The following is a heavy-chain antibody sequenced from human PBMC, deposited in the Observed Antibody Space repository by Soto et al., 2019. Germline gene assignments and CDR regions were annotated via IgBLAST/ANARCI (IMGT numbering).Heavy chain of an antibody. CDR3: AREEQTGANYYLDY. CDR2: ISPHSGGP. D-gene: IGHD7-27*01. J-gene: IGHJ4*02. V-gene: IGHV1-2*02. CDR1: GYTFTGYY. Sequence: GASVKVSCKASGYTFTGYYIHWVGQAPGQGLEWMGSISPHSGGPNYAQRFQGRVTMTRDTSMTTVYMEMSGLTSDDTAVYYCAREEQTGANYYLDYWGQGTLVTVSS.